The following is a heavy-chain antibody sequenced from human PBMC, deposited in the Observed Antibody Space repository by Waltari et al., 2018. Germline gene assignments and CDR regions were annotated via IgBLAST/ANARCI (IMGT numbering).Heavy chain of an antibody. V-gene: IGHV6-1*01. J-gene: IGHJ6*02. Sequence: QVQLQQSGPGLVKPSQTLSLTCAISGDSVSSNRAAWNWIRQAPSRGLEWLGRTYYRSKWYNDYAVSVKSRITINPDTSKNQFSLHLNSVTPEDTAVYYCAGTEWSYYYYGMDVWGQGTTVTVSS. D-gene: IGHD3-3*01. CDR1: GDSVSSNRAA. CDR2: TYYRSKWYN. CDR3: AGTEWSYYYYGMDV.